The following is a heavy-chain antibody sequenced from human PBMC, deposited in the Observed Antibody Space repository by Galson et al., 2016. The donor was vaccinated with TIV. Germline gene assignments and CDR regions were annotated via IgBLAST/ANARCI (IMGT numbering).Heavy chain of an antibody. D-gene: IGHD1-26*01. V-gene: IGHV2-70*11. J-gene: IGHJ4*02. CDR1: GFSLSANAMC. CDR3: ARAPPRLVGAIDY. CDR2: IDWDDDR. Sequence: PALVKPTQTLTLTCSFSGFSLSANAMCVSWIRQPPGKAPEWLARIDWDDDRYFSTSLRTRLTISKDTSKNQVVLTMTNMDPLDTATYYCARAPPRLVGAIDYWGQGTLGSVSS.